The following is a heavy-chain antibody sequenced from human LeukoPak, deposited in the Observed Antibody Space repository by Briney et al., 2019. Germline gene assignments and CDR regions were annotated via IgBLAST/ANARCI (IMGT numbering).Heavy chain of an antibody. J-gene: IGHJ4*02. V-gene: IGHV1-18*04. CDR3: ARSPLRGYSYGYDY. Sequence: ASVKVSCKASGYTFTGYYTHWVRQAPGQGLEWMGWISAYNGNTNYAQKLQGRVTMTTDTSTSTAYMELRSLRSDDTAVYYCARSPLRGYSYGYDYWGQGTLVTVSS. D-gene: IGHD5-18*01. CDR2: ISAYNGNT. CDR1: GYTFTGYY.